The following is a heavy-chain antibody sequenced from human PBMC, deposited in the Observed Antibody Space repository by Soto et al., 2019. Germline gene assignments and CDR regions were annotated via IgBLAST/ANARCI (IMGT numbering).Heavy chain of an antibody. CDR2: INLSGGNT. J-gene: IGHJ4*02. CDR1: GYTFTRYY. Sequence: ASVKVSCKASGYTFTRYYMQWVRQAPGQGLEWMGIINLSGGNTFVAQKFQGRVTMTRDTSTSTVFMELSSLRSDDTAVYYCASVLGDCSTTSCYFGYSDYWGQGTLVTVSS. D-gene: IGHD2-2*01. V-gene: IGHV1-46*03. CDR3: ASVLGDCSTTSCYFGYSDY.